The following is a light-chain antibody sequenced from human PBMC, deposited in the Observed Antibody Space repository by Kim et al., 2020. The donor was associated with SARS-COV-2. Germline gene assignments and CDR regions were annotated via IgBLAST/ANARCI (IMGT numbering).Light chain of an antibody. J-gene: IGLJ3*02. V-gene: IGLV3-21*04. Sequence: SYELTQPPSVSVAPGKTARITCGGNNIGSKSVHWYQQKPGQAPVLVIYYDSDRPSGIPERFSGSNSGNTATLTISRVGAGDEADYYCQGWDSSSDHRVFGGGTQLTVL. CDR1: NIGSKS. CDR2: YDS. CDR3: QGWDSSSDHRV.